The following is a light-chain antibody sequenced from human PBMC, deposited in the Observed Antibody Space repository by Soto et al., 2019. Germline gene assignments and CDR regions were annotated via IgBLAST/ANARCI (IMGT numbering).Light chain of an antibody. CDR3: AAWDDSLSVV. CDR2: RNN. V-gene: IGLV1-47*01. J-gene: IGLJ2*01. Sequence: QSVLTQPPSASGTPGQRVTISCSGSSSNIGSDYVYWYHHLPGTAPKLLIYRNNQRPSGVPDRFSGSKSGTSASLAISGLLSEEEADYYCAAWDDSLSVVFGGGTKLTVL. CDR1: SSNIGSDY.